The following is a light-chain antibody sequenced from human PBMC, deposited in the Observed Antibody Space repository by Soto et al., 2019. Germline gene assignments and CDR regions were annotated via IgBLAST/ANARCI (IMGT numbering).Light chain of an antibody. CDR2: AAS. V-gene: IGKV1-39*01. CDR3: QQRMSSPFT. Sequence: DLQMTQSPSSLSASVGDRVTIPCRASQSIDNYLNWYQQKPGKAPKVLIYAASSLQSGVPSKFSGSGSGTDFTLTISSLQPEDSANYFCQQRMSSPFTFGGGTKVEVK. CDR1: QSIDNY. J-gene: IGKJ4*01.